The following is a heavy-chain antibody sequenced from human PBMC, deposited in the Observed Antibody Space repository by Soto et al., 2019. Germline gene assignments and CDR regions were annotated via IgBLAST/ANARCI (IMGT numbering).Heavy chain of an antibody. Sequence: ASVKVSCKASGGTFSSYAISWVRQAPGQGLEWMGGIIPIFGTANYAQKFQGRVTITADESTSTAYMELSSLRSEDTAVHYCARGTYYYDSSGYPFDYWGQGTLVTVSS. V-gene: IGHV1-69*13. D-gene: IGHD3-22*01. CDR2: IIPIFGTA. CDR3: ARGTYYYDSSGYPFDY. CDR1: GGTFSSYA. J-gene: IGHJ4*02.